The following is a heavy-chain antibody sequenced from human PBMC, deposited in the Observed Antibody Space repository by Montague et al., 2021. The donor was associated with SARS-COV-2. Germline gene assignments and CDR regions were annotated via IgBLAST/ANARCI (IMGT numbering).Heavy chain of an antibody. V-gene: IGHV3-74*01. CDR2: INGVGSAT. CDR3: ARDFAHRGD. Sequence: SLRLSCAASGFIFKDYWMHWVRQVPGKGLVWVSRINGVGSATTYADFVKGRFTISRDNAENTLYLQMDSLRAEDTAVYHCARDFAHRGDWGQGTLVTVSS. D-gene: IGHD3-10*01. J-gene: IGHJ4*02. CDR1: GFIFKDYW.